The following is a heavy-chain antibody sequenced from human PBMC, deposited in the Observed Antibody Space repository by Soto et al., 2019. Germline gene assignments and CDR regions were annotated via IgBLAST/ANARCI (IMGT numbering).Heavy chain of an antibody. J-gene: IGHJ4*02. CDR2: VYYGGTA. CDR1: GASVISGGYS. CDR3: ARGNPRLRGVFDF. D-gene: IGHD3-10*01. Sequence: SETLSLTCRVSGASVISGGYSFICFRGPPWKALELIAHVYYGGTASYNPSLKSRVTISVDSSKNQFSLTVKSVTAADTAAYLCARGNPRLRGVFDFWGRGTQVTVSS. V-gene: IGHV4-30-2*01.